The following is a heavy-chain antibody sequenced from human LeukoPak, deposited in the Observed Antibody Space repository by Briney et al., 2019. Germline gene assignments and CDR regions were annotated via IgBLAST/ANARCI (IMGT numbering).Heavy chain of an antibody. D-gene: IGHD2-2*01. V-gene: IGHV1-69*01. CDR1: GGTFSSYA. CDR3: ARDTGPYCSSTSCYALDH. CDR2: IIPIFGTA. Sequence: ASVKVSCKASGGTFSSYAISWVRQAPGQGLEWMGGIIPIFGTANYAQKFQGRVTITADESTSTAYMELSSLRSEDTAVYYCARDTGPYCSSTSCYALDHWGQGTLVTVSS. J-gene: IGHJ4*02.